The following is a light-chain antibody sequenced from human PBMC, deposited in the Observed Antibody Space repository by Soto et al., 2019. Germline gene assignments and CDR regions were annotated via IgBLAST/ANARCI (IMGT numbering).Light chain of an antibody. CDR3: SSYTSSSTLYV. J-gene: IGLJ1*01. V-gene: IGLV2-14*01. CDR2: EVS. Sequence: QSALTQPASVSGSPGQSITISCTGTSSDVGGYNYVSWYQQHPGKAPKLMIYEVSNRPSGVSNRFSGPKSGNTASLTISGLQAEDEADYYCSSYTSSSTLYVFGTGTKLTVL. CDR1: SSDVGGYNY.